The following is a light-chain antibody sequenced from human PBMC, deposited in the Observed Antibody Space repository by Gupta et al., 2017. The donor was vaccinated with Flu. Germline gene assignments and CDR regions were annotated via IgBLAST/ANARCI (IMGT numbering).Light chain of an antibody. V-gene: IGLV2-14*01. CDR1: SSDVGGYNY. J-gene: IGLJ2*01. Sequence: QSPLPPPASVSGSPGQSITISCTGTSSDVGGYNYVSWYQQHPGKAPKLMIYEVSNRPSGVSNRFSGSKSGNTASLTISGLQAEDEADDYCSSYTSSSTLVFGGGTKLTVI. CDR2: EVS. CDR3: SSYTSSSTLV.